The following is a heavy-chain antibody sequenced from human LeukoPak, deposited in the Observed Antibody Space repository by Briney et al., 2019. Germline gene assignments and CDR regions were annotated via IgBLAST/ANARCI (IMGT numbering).Heavy chain of an antibody. CDR2: IYYSGST. CDR1: GGSISSSSYY. D-gene: IGHD3-3*01. CDR3: ASLYYDFWSGYYYADY. J-gene: IGHJ4*02. Sequence: PSETLSLTCTVSGGSISSSSYYWGWIRQPPGKGLEWIGSIYYSGSTYYNPSLKSRVTISVDTSKNQFSLKLSSVTAADTAVYYCASLYYDFWSGYYYADYWGQGTQVTVSS. V-gene: IGHV4-39*01.